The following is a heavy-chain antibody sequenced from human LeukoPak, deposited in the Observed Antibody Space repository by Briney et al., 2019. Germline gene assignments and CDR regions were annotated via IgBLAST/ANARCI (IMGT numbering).Heavy chain of an antibody. CDR3: ARAARITMVRGENWFDP. V-gene: IGHV3-30*04. J-gene: IGHJ5*02. D-gene: IGHD3-10*01. CDR1: GFTFSSYA. Sequence: GGSLRLSCAASGFTFSSYAMHWVRQAPGKGLEWVAVISYDGSNKYYADSVKGRFTISRDNSKNTLYLQMNSLRAEDTAVYYCARAARITMVRGENWFDPWGQGTLVTVSS. CDR2: ISYDGSNK.